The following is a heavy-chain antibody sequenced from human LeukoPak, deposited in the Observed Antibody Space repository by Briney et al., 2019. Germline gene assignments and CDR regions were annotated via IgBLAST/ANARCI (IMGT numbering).Heavy chain of an antibody. CDR1: GGTFSSYA. V-gene: IGHV1-69*01. CDR2: IIPIFGTA. Sequence: GSSVKVSCKASGGTFSSYAISWVRQAPGQGLEWMGGIIPIFGTANYAQKFQGRVTITADESTSTAYMELSSLRSEDTAVYYCAIRYCSGGSCYGLDYWGQGTLVTVSS. J-gene: IGHJ4*02. D-gene: IGHD2-15*01. CDR3: AIRYCSGGSCYGLDY.